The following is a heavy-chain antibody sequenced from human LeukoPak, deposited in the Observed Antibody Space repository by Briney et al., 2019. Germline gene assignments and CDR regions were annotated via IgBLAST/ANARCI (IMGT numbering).Heavy chain of an antibody. CDR3: ANLHMAARFDY. CDR2: LNWNGAST. Sequence: GGSLRLSCAASGFTFDDYGLSWVRQVPGKGLEWVSGLNWNGASTGYADSVKGRFTISRDNAKNSLYLQMNSLRAEDTAVYYCANLHMAARFDYWGQGTLVTVSS. J-gene: IGHJ4*02. D-gene: IGHD5-24*01. V-gene: IGHV3-20*04. CDR1: GFTFDDYG.